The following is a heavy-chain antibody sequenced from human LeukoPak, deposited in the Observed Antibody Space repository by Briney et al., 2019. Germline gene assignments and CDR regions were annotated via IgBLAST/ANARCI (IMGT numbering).Heavy chain of an antibody. CDR2: IYSSGST. CDR1: GGSISSCY. J-gene: IGHJ4*02. Sequence: SEILSLTCTVSGGSISSCYWSWIRQPPGKGLEWIGYIYSSGSTNYNPSLKSRVTISVDTSKNQFSLKLSSVTAADTAVYYCARDRDRDGYNSLDYWGQGTLVTVSS. V-gene: IGHV4-59*01. CDR3: ARDRDRDGYNSLDY. D-gene: IGHD5-24*01.